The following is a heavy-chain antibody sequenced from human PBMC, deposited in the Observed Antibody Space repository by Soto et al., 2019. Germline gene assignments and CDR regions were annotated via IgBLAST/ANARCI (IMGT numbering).Heavy chain of an antibody. V-gene: IGHV3-30-3*01. D-gene: IGHD3-22*01. CDR2: ISYDGSNK. CDR3: ARDTDYDSSGPYDY. Sequence: GGSLRLSCAASGFTFSSYAMHWVRQAPGKGLEWVAVISYDGSNKYYADSVKGRFTISRDNSKNTLYLQMNSLRAEDTAVYYCARDTDYDSSGPYDYWGQGTLVTVSS. CDR1: GFTFSSYA. J-gene: IGHJ4*02.